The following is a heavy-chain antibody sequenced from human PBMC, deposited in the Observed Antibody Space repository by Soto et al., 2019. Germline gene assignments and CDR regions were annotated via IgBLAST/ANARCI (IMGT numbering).Heavy chain of an antibody. CDR1: GYTFTSYG. CDR3: ALDYYDSSGYYYVYAFDI. J-gene: IGHJ3*02. Sequence: GASVKVSCKASGYTFTSYGISWVRQAPGQGLEWMGWISAHNGNTNYAQKLQGRVTMTTDTSTSTAYMELRSLRSDDTAVYYCALDYYDSSGYYYVYAFDIWGQGTMVTVSS. D-gene: IGHD3-22*01. CDR2: ISAHNGNT. V-gene: IGHV1-18*01.